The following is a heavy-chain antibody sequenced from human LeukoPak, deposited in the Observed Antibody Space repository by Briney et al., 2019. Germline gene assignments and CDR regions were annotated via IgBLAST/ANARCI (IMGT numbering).Heavy chain of an antibody. CDR1: GYTLADLY. J-gene: IGHJ6*02. Sequence: ASVKVSCKVSGYTLADLYMSWVRQAPGKGLEWMGGFDPEHDEILYAQKFQGRVTMTEDTSTDTAYMELSSLRSEDTAVYYCATMGCSSTSCLKSYYYYGMDVWGQGTTVTVSS. D-gene: IGHD2-2*01. CDR3: ATMGCSSTSCLKSYYYYGMDV. CDR2: FDPEHDEI. V-gene: IGHV1-24*01.